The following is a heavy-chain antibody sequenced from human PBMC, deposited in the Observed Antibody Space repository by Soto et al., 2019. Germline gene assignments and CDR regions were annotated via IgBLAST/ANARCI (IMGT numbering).Heavy chain of an antibody. V-gene: IGHV3-21*01. Sequence: EVQLVESGGGLVKPGGSLRLSCAASGFTFSSYSMNWVRQAPGKGLEWVSSISSSSSYIYYADSVKGRFTISRDNAKISLYLQMNSLRAEDTAVYYCARASLGEQQLVPPQPDAFDIWGQGTMVTVSS. CDR2: ISSSSSYI. D-gene: IGHD6-13*01. CDR3: ARASLGEQQLVPPQPDAFDI. J-gene: IGHJ3*02. CDR1: GFTFSSYS.